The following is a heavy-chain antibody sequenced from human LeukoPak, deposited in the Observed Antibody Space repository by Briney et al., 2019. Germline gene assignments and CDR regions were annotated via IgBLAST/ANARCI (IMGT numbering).Heavy chain of an antibody. Sequence: GGSLRLSCAASGFSLSNYGMNWVRQAPGKGLEWVSGITGSSGTAYHAGSVRGQFTISRDESKNTLYLQMSSLRVDDTAIYYCAKSGASPLYHMDVWGKGATVTVSS. V-gene: IGHV3-23*01. CDR3: AKSGASPLYHMDV. CDR2: ITGSSGTA. D-gene: IGHD1-26*01. J-gene: IGHJ6*03. CDR1: GFSLSNYG.